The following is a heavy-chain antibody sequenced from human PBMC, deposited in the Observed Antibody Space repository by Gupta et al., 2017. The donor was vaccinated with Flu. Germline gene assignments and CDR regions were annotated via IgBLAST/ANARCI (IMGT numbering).Heavy chain of an antibody. CDR2: ISGRGGST. Sequence: EVQLLESGGGLVQPGGSLRLSCAASGFTFSSYAMSWVRQAPGKGLEWVSAISGRGGSTYYADSVKGRFTISRDNSKNTLYLQMNSLRAEDTAVYYCAKDLSRYGDLPYFDYWGQGTLVTVSS. CDR3: AKDLSRYGDLPYFDY. CDR1: GFTFSSYA. J-gene: IGHJ4*02. D-gene: IGHD4-17*01. V-gene: IGHV3-23*01.